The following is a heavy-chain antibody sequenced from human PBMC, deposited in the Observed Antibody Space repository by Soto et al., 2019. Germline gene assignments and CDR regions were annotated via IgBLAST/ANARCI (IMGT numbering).Heavy chain of an antibody. CDR1: GFTFSSYG. CDR3: AKDNMVAGKRLYYFDY. D-gene: IGHD5-12*01. V-gene: IGHV3-30*18. CDR2: ISYDGSNK. J-gene: IGHJ4*02. Sequence: PGGSLRLSCAASGFTFSSYGMRWVRQAPGKGLEWVAVISYDGSNKYYADSVKGRFTISRDNSKNTLYLQMNSLRAEDTAVCYCAKDNMVAGKRLYYFDYWGQGTLVTVSS.